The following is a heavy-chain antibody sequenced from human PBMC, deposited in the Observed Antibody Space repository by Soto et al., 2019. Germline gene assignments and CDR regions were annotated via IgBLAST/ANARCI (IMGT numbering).Heavy chain of an antibody. CDR1: GFIFSSYS. V-gene: IGHV3-48*01. CDR3: ARDPRYCSGGTWYSSYYYYYLDV. J-gene: IGHJ6*03. Sequence: EVQLVESGGGLVQPGGSLRLSCAASGFIFSSYSMNWVRQAPGKGLEWVSYISSSSDTIYYADSVKGRFTISRDNAKNSLYLQMNSLRAEETAVYYCARDPRYCSGGTWYSSYYYYYLDVWGRGTTFTVSS. D-gene: IGHD2-15*01. CDR2: ISSSSDTI.